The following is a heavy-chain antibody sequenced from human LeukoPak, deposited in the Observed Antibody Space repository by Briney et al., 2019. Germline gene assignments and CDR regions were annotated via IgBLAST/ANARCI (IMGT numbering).Heavy chain of an antibody. CDR1: GFTFCRYP. Sequence: GGSLRLSCGACGFTFCRYPMGGLRQAPRKGLEWGSSIRSIGGSTYYADSVKGRFTLSTDNTMNTLYLQINSLRAEDTAVYYCAKDRRSIGYWESSDYWGQGTPVTVSS. D-gene: IGHD3-22*01. CDR3: AKDRRSIGYWESSDY. V-gene: IGHV3-23*01. J-gene: IGHJ4*02. CDR2: IRSIGGST.